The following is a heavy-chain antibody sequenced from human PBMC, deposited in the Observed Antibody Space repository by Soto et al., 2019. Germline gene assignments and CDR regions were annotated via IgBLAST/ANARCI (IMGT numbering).Heavy chain of an antibody. CDR3: ARDLDGLHDDTSGPFPRPG. CDR1: GGSISSDDYY. J-gene: IGHJ1*01. D-gene: IGHD3-22*01. Sequence: SETLSFTCTVSGGSISSDDYYWSWIRQAPGRGLEWIGYIHSSGSIYYNPSLKSRATMSIDTAGNQFSLKVSSVTVADTAVYYCARDLDGLHDDTSGPFPRPGWGQGTLVTVSS. CDR2: IHSSGSI. V-gene: IGHV4-30-4*01.